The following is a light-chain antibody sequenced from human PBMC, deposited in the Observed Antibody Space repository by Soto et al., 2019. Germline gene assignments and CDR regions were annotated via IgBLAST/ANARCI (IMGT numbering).Light chain of an antibody. V-gene: IGLV2-14*01. CDR2: EVS. CDR3: SSYTSSSTHVV. Sequence: QSVLTQPASVSGSPGQSITISCTGTSSDVGGYNYVSWYQQHPGKAPKLMIYEVSNRPSGVSNRFSGSKSGNTASLTISGLQAEDGADYYRSSYTSSSTHVVFGGGTKLTVL. CDR1: SSDVGGYNY. J-gene: IGLJ2*01.